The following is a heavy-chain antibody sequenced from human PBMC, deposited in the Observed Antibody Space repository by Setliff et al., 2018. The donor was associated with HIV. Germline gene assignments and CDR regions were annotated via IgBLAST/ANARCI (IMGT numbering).Heavy chain of an antibody. CDR3: ARGAPYCNHGICHLFDY. D-gene: IGHD2-8*01. CDR1: GGSITSGNY. V-gene: IGHV4-4*02. CDR2: INHSGRA. J-gene: IGHJ4*01. Sequence: SETLSLTCTVSGGSITSGNYWSWIRQPAGKGLEWLGEINHSGRAKYNPSLKSRASISADTSKNQFSLRLTSVTAADTAVYYCARGAPYCNHGICHLFDYWGHGNLVTVSS.